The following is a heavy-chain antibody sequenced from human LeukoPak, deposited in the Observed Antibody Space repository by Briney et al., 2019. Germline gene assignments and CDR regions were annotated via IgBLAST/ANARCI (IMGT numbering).Heavy chain of an antibody. J-gene: IGHJ4*02. CDR2: INPSGGST. V-gene: IGHV1-46*01. CDR1: GYTFTGYY. Sequence: ASVKVSCKASGYTFTGYYMHWVRQAPGQGLEWMGIINPSGGSTSYAQKFQGRVTMTRDTSTSTVYMELSSLRSEDTAVYYCARTYNWNDGYFNSWGQGTLVTVSS. CDR3: ARTYNWNDGYFNS. D-gene: IGHD1-20*01.